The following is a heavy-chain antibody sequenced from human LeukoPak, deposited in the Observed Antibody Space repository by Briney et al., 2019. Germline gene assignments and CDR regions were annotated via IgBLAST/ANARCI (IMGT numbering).Heavy chain of an antibody. Sequence: ASVTVSCKATGSAFSGNTITWVRQAPGQGLEWVGGIITNLASTNYAQKFQGRVTISADDSTSTAYMQLRSLTSEDTAFYYCALAFSGYDRWFPEPPDQWGQGTLVTVSS. CDR3: ALAFSGYDRWFPEPPDQ. D-gene: IGHD5-12*01. CDR2: IITNLAST. CDR1: GSAFSGNT. V-gene: IGHV1-69*13. J-gene: IGHJ4*02.